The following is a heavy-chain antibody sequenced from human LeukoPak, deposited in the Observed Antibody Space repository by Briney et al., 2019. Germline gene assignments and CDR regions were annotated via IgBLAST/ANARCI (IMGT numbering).Heavy chain of an antibody. CDR2: INPSGGST. D-gene: IGHD1-26*01. CDR3: AREEDSGSYFDAFDI. CDR1: GYTFTSYY. V-gene: IGHV1-46*01. Sequence: GASVKVSCKASGYTFTSYYMHWVRQAPGQGLEWMGIINPSGGSTSYAQKFQGRVTMTRDTSTSTAYMELSSLRSEDTAVYYCAREEDSGSYFDAFDIWGQGTMVTVSS. J-gene: IGHJ3*02.